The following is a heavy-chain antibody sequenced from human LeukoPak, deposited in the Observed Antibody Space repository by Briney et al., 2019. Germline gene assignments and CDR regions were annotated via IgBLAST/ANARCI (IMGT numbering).Heavy chain of an antibody. CDR1: GFTFSKSW. J-gene: IGHJ4*02. CDR2: IKEDGSEE. V-gene: IGHV3-7*03. Sequence: GGSLRLSCAVSGFTFSKSWMSWLRQAPGKGLEWMANIKEDGSEEYYVDSVKGRFTISRDNAQNSLYLQMNSLRVEDTAMYYCATFPTTKIDYWGQGTLVTVSS. D-gene: IGHD1-26*01. CDR3: ATFPTTKIDY.